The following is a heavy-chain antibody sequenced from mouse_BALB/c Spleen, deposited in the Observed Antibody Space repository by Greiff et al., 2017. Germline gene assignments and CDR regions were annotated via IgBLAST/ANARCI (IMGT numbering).Heavy chain of an antibody. V-gene: IGHV1-63*02. Sequence: QVQLQQSGAELVRPGTSVKISCKASGYTFTNYWLGWVKQRPGHGLEWIGDIYPGGGYTNYNEKFKGKATLTADTSSSTVYMQLSSLTSEDSAVYFCERYYYGSFWYLDVWGAGTTVTVSS. D-gene: IGHD1-1*01. CDR2: IYPGGGYT. J-gene: IGHJ1*01. CDR3: ERYYYGSFWYLDV. CDR1: GYTFTNYW.